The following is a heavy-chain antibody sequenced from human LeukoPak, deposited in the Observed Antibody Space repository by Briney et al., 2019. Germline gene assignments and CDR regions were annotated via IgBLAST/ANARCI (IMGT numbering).Heavy chain of an antibody. CDR3: ATVVVVPAATDY. CDR2: ISSSSSYI. D-gene: IGHD2-2*01. J-gene: IGHJ4*02. Sequence: GGSLRLSCAASGFTFSSYSMNWVRQAPGKGLEWVSSISSSSSYIYYADSVKGRFTISRDNAKNSLCLQMNSLRAEDTAVYYCATVVVVPAATDYWGQGTLVTVSS. V-gene: IGHV3-21*01. CDR1: GFTFSSYS.